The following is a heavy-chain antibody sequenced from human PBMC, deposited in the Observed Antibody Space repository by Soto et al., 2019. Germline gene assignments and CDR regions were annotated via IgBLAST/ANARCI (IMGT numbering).Heavy chain of an antibody. Sequence: EVQLVESGGGLVQPGGSLRLSCVASGFTFSDYEMNWVRQAPGKGLEWVAHITSGGNTMYADSVEGRFTISRDDADNSLYLQMNNLRGEDTALYYCTKEKSAMYSGYDAFDVWGRGTMVTVS. V-gene: IGHV3-48*03. D-gene: IGHD5-12*01. CDR1: GFTFSDYE. CDR3: TKEKSAMYSGYDAFDV. CDR2: ITSGGNT. J-gene: IGHJ3*01.